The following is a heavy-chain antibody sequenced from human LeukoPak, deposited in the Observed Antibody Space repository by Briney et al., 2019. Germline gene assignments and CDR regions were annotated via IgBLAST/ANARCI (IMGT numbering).Heavy chain of an antibody. CDR3: ARPNLWFGEFYGFDP. J-gene: IGHJ5*02. CDR2: IYPGDSDT. CDR1: GYSFTSYW. Sequence: GESLKISCKGSGYSFTSYWIGWVRHVPGKGLEYMGIIYPGDSDTRYSPSFQGQVTISADKSISTAYLQWSSLKASDSAMYYCARPNLWFGEFYGFDPWGQGTLVTVSS. V-gene: IGHV5-51*01. D-gene: IGHD3-10*01.